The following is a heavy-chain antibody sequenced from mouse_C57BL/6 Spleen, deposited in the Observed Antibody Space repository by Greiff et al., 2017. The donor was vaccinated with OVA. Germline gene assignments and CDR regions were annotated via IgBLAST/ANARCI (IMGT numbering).Heavy chain of an antibody. J-gene: IGHJ3*01. Sequence: EVQVVESGPGMVKPSQSLSLTCTVTGYSITSGYDWHWIRHFPGNKLEWMGYISYSGSTNYNPSLKSRISITHDTSKNHFFLKLNSVTTEDTATYYCARDQGYDGYYWFAYWGQGTLVTVSA. CDR3: ARDQGYDGYYWFAY. D-gene: IGHD2-3*01. CDR1: GYSITSGYD. CDR2: ISYSGST. V-gene: IGHV3-1*01.